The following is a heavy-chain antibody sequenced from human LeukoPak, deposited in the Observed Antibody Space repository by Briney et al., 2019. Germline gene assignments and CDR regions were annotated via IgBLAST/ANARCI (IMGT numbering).Heavy chain of an antibody. CDR2: ISYDGSNK. V-gene: IGHV3-30*18. D-gene: IGHD6-13*01. J-gene: IGHJ4*02. CDR3: AKDRGSIAAGGSDY. CDR1: GFTFSSYG. Sequence: GGSLRLSCAASGFTFSSYGMHWVRQAPGKGLEWVAVISYDGSNKYYADSVRGRFTISRDNSKNTLYLQMNSLRAEDTAVYYCAKDRGSIAAGGSDYWGQGTLVTVSS.